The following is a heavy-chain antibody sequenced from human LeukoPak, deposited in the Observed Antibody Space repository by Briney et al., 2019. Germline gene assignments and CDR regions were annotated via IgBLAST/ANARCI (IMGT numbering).Heavy chain of an antibody. Sequence: SETLSLTCTVSGGSFSSYYWSWIRQPPGKGLEWIGYIYYSGSANYNPSLKSRVTMSVDMSKNQFSLKLTSVTAADTAFYYCARDRDSSGWFDYWGQGALVTVSS. CDR2: IYYSGSA. V-gene: IGHV4-59*01. CDR3: ARDRDSSGWFDY. D-gene: IGHD6-19*01. CDR1: GGSFSSYY. J-gene: IGHJ4*02.